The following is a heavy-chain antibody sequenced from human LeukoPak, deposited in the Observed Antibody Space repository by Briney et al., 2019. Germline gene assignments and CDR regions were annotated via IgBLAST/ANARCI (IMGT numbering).Heavy chain of an antibody. CDR3: ARGRVTGDIYYYYGMDV. D-gene: IGHD7-27*01. V-gene: IGHV1-8*01. CDR2: MNPNSGNT. CDR1: GYTFTSYD. J-gene: IGHJ6*02. Sequence: ASVKVSCKASGYTFTSYDINWVRQATGQGLEWMGWMNPNSGNTGYAQKFQGRVTMTRNTSISTAYMDLSSLRSEDTAVYYCARGRVTGDIYYYYGMDVWGQGTTVTVSS.